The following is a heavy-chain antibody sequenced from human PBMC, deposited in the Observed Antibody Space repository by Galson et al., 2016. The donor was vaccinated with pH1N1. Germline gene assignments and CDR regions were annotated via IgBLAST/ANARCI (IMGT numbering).Heavy chain of an antibody. CDR1: EFTFSDYW. D-gene: IGHD4-17*01. CDR3: ASKLYGDPNY. J-gene: IGHJ4*02. Sequence: SLRLSCAASEFTFSDYWMSWVRQAPGKGLEWVANINQDDSKKNYVASVRGRFTTSRDNAKNSLFLQMNSLRVEDTAVYYCASKLYGDPNYWGQGALVTVSS. CDR2: INQDDSKK. V-gene: IGHV3-7*05.